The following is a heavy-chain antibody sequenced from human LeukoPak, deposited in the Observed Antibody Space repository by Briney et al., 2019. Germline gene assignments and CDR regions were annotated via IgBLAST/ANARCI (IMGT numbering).Heavy chain of an antibody. D-gene: IGHD6-13*01. Sequence: ASVKVSCRASGYTFTSYDINWVRQATGQGLEWMGWMNPNSGNTGYAQKFQGRVTMTRNTSISTAYMELSSLRSEDTAVYYCARGFFSPYSSSWYNGPEWFDPWGQGTLVTVSS. J-gene: IGHJ5*02. CDR1: GYTFTSYD. V-gene: IGHV1-8*01. CDR2: MNPNSGNT. CDR3: ARGFFSPYSSSWYNGPEWFDP.